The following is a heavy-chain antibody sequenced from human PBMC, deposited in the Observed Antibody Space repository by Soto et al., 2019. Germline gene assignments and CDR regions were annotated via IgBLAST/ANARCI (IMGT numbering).Heavy chain of an antibody. CDR1: GFTISSNY. CDR3: ASAVGWNYFYF. D-gene: IGHD6-19*01. CDR2: FYSGGST. J-gene: IGHJ4*02. V-gene: IGHV3-53*02. Sequence: EVQLVETGGGLIQPGGSLRLSCAASGFTISSNYMSWVRQAPGKGLEWVSAFYSGGSTYYADSVKGRFTISRDNSKNTLYLQMNSLRAEDTAVYYGASAVGWNYFYFWCQGSLVTVSS.